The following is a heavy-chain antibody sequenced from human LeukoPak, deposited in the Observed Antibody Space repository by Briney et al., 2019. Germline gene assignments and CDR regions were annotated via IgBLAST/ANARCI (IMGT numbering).Heavy chain of an antibody. CDR1: GFTFSSYA. D-gene: IGHD5-18*01. CDR3: AKDRTLGYGIDY. Sequence: GGSLRLSCAASGFTFSSYAMHWVRQAPGKGLEWVSGITWNSGSIGYADSVKGRFTISRDNAKNSLYLQMNSLRADDTALYYCAKDRTLGYGIDYWGQGTLVTVSS. J-gene: IGHJ4*02. CDR2: ITWNSGSI. V-gene: IGHV3-9*01.